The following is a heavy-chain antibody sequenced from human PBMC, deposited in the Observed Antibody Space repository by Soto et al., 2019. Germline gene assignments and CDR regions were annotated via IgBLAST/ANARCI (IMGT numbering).Heavy chain of an antibody. V-gene: IGHV1-2*02. D-gene: IGHD4-4*01. CDR2: INPNSGGT. J-gene: IGHJ4*02. Sequence: ASVKVSCKASGYTFTGYYMHWVRQAPGQGLEWMGWINPNSGGTNYAQKFQGRVTMTRDTSISTAYMELSRLRSDDTAVYYCARELNLAGPVQSNSLQFDYWGQGTLVTVSS. CDR1: GYTFTGYY. CDR3: ARELNLAGPVQSNSLQFDY.